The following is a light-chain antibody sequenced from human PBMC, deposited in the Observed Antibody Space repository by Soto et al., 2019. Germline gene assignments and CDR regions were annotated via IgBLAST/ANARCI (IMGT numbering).Light chain of an antibody. CDR2: GAS. Sequence: EIVMTQSPATLSVSPGERATLSCRASQSVSTNLAWYQQKPGQAPRLLIYGASTRATGIPARFSGSGSGTEFTLSISSLQSEDFAVYSCQQYNNWPRWVYTFGQGTKLGIK. CDR1: QSVSTN. V-gene: IGKV3-15*01. CDR3: QQYNNWPRWVYT. J-gene: IGKJ2*01.